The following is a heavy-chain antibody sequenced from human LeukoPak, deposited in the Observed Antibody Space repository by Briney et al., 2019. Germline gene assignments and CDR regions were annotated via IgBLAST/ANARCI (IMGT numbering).Heavy chain of an antibody. J-gene: IGHJ5*02. CDR2: IIPIFGTA. CDR1: GGTFSSYA. Sequence: SVKVSCKASGGTFSSYAISWVRQAPGQGLEWMGGIIPIFGTANYAQKFQGRVTITTDGSTSTAYMELSSLRSEDTAVYYCASLGYYYGVPWGQGTLVTVSS. V-gene: IGHV1-69*05. CDR3: ASLGYYYGVP. D-gene: IGHD3-10*01.